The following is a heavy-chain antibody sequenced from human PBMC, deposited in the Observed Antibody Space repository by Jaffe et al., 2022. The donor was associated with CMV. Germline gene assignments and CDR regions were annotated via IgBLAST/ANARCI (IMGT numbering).Heavy chain of an antibody. D-gene: IGHD6-13*01. Sequence: QVQLVQSGAEVKKPGASVKVSCKASGYTFTSYGISWVRQAPGQGLEWMGWISAYNGNTNYAQKLQGRVTMTTDTSTSTAYMELRSLRSDDTAVYYCARRLPWAGAAAGKKNWFDPWGQGTLVTVSS. CDR1: GYTFTSYG. CDR3: ARRLPWAGAAAGKKNWFDP. CDR2: ISAYNGNT. V-gene: IGHV1-18*01. J-gene: IGHJ5*02.